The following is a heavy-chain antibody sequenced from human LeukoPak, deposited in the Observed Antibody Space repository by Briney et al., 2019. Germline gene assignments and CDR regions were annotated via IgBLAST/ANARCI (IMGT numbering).Heavy chain of an antibody. D-gene: IGHD3-16*01. CDR3: ARSPVEAPLGRPFDC. Sequence: SETLSLTCTLSRDYISNYCWNWVRQPPRDGREWTGSINASGSTNYNSSLKSRVSMSVDASKNQFCLRLSSVTAADTAVFYCARSPVEAPLGRPFDCWGQGTLVTVSS. V-gene: IGHV4-4*07. J-gene: IGHJ4*02. CDR1: RDYISNYC. CDR2: INASGST.